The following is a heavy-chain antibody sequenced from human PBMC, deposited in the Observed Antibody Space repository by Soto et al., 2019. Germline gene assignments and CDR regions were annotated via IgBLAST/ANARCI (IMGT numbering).Heavy chain of an antibody. D-gene: IGHD3-22*01. V-gene: IGHV3-30*18. CDR3: AKDTYYHDTTGYYVFDY. CDR1: EFTFSSYG. Sequence: QVQLVESGGGVVQPGRSLTLSCAASEFTFSSYGIHWVRQAPDKGLEWVAVISYDGSKKQYADSVKGRFTISRDNSKNTLHLQMNSLRAEDTAVYYCAKDTYYHDTTGYYVFDYWGQGTLVTVSS. CDR2: ISYDGSKK. J-gene: IGHJ4*02.